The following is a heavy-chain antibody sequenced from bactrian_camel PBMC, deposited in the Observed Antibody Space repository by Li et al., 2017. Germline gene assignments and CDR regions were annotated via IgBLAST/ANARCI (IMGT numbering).Heavy chain of an antibody. D-gene: IGHD6*01. CDR2: INPDGTT. CDR1: GFIFVSA. CDR3: AADDGGSSPERVTDFGY. Sequence: QLVESGGGSVQPGGSLRLSCTGSGFIFVSAVEWFRQVDGHTCELVSRINPDGTTYYTDSFKGRFTISQDNAKNTVFLQMDNLKPEDTAVYYCAADDGGSSPERVTDFGYWGQGTQVTVS. V-gene: IGHV3S9*01. J-gene: IGHJ6*01.